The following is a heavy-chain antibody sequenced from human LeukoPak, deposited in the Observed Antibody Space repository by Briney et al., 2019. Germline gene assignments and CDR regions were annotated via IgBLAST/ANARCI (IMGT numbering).Heavy chain of an antibody. CDR2: ISAYNGNT. D-gene: IGHD6-13*01. Sequence: ASVKVSCKASGYTFTSYGISWVRQAPGQGLEWMGWISAYNGNTNYAQELQGRVTMTTDTSTSTAYMELRSLRSDDTAVYYCASIIAAAGTYYYYGMDVWGQGTTVTVSS. CDR3: ASIIAAAGTYYYYGMDV. CDR1: GYTFTSYG. V-gene: IGHV1-18*01. J-gene: IGHJ6*02.